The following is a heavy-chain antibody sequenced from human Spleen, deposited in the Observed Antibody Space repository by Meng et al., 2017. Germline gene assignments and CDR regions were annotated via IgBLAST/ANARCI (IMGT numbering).Heavy chain of an antibody. D-gene: IGHD6-19*01. V-gene: IGHV3-48*03. Sequence: GGSLRLSCAASGFIFSSYEMNWVRQAPGKGLEWVSYISSSGSTIFYADSVKRRFTMSRDNAKNSLYLQMSGLRAEDTAVYYCARSVTGTFDSWGQGTRVTGCS. CDR1: GFIFSSYE. J-gene: IGHJ4*02. CDR3: ARSVTGTFDS. CDR2: ISSSGSTI.